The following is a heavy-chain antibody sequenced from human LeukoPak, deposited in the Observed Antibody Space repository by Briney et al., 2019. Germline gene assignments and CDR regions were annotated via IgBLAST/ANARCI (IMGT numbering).Heavy chain of an antibody. CDR1: GGSISSYY. CDR2: IYYSGST. V-gene: IGHV4-59*01. Sequence: NPSETLSLTCTVSGGSISSYYWSWIRQPPGKGLEWIGYIYYSGSTNYNPSLKSRVTISVDTSKNQFSLKLSSVTAADTAVYYCARGPAAAGTVFDYWGQGTLVTVSS. CDR3: ARGPAAAGTVFDY. D-gene: IGHD6-13*01. J-gene: IGHJ4*02.